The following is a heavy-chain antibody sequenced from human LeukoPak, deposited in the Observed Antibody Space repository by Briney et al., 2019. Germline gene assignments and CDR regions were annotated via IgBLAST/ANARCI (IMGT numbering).Heavy chain of an antibody. CDR1: GGSFSGYY. V-gene: IGHV4-34*01. J-gene: IGHJ5*02. CDR2: INHSGST. Sequence: SETLSLTCAVDGGSFSGYYWSWIRQPPGKGLEWIGEINHSGSTNYNPSLKSRVTMSVDTSKNQFSLKLSSVTAADTAVYYCARAPAAAGALNWFDPWGQGTLVTVSS. D-gene: IGHD6-13*01. CDR3: ARAPAAAGALNWFDP.